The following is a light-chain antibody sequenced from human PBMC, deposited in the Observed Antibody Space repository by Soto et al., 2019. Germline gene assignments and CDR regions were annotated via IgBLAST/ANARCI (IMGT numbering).Light chain of an antibody. J-gene: IGKJ1*01. CDR2: KAS. CDR1: QSISSW. Sequence: DIQMTQSPSTLSASVGDRVTITCRASQSISSWLAWYQQKPGKAPKLLIYKASSLESGVPSRFGGSGSGTDFTRTISSLQPDDFATYYCQQYNSYWTFGQGTKVEIK. CDR3: QQYNSYWT. V-gene: IGKV1-5*03.